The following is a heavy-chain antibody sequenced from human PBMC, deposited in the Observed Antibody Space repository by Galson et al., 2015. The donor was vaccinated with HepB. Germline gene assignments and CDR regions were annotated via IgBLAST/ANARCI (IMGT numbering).Heavy chain of an antibody. CDR3: ARDIDWNVDY. V-gene: IGHV1-3*01. D-gene: IGHD3-9*01. CDR1: GYTFSTYA. J-gene: IGHJ4*02. Sequence: SVKVSCKASGYTFSTYAMHWVRQAPGQRLEWMGWIIAGNGNTKYSQKFQGRVTLTIDTSTSTAYMELRSLRSDDTAVYYCARDIDWNVDYWGQGTLVTVSS. CDR2: IIAGNGNT.